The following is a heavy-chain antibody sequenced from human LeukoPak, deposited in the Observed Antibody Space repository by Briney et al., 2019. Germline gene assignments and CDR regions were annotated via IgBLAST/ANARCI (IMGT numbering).Heavy chain of an antibody. V-gene: IGHV3-21*01. CDR1: GFTFSSYG. J-gene: IGHJ4*02. CDR2: ISGSSSYI. D-gene: IGHD1-20*01. CDR3: ARDHNWAFDL. Sequence: PGGSLRLSCAASGFTFSSYGINWVRQAPGRGLEWVSYISGSSSYIYYADSVKGRFTISRDNAKKSLYLQMNALRYEDTAIYYCARDHNWAFDLWGQGTLVTVSS.